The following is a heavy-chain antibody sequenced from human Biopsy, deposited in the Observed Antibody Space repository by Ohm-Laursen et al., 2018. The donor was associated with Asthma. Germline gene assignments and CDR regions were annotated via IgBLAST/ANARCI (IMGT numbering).Heavy chain of an antibody. D-gene: IGHD3-10*01. Sequence: VKASCKISGYTFNSAGITWVRQAPGQGLEWMGWISVYNGNTKVAQKLQDRVTMITDTSTSTAYMELRSLRSDDTAVYFCARAVDYSHYYGIDVWGQGTTVTVS. CDR3: ARAVDYSHYYGIDV. CDR2: ISVYNGNT. CDR1: GYTFNSAG. V-gene: IGHV1-18*01. J-gene: IGHJ6*02.